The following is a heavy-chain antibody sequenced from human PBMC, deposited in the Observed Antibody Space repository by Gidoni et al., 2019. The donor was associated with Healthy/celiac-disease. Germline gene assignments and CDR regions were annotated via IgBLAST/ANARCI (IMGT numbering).Heavy chain of an antibody. CDR2: ISSSSSTI. D-gene: IGHD2-2*02. V-gene: IGHV3-48*01. J-gene: IGHJ6*02. Sequence: EVQLVESGGGWVQPGGSLRLSCAASGFTFSSYSMNRVRQAPGKGLEWVSYISSSSSTIYYADSVKGLFTISRDNAKNSLYLQMNSLRAEDTAVYYCARDDCSSTSCYIPFGGMDVWGQGTTVTVSS. CDR3: ARDDCSSTSCYIPFGGMDV. CDR1: GFTFSSYS.